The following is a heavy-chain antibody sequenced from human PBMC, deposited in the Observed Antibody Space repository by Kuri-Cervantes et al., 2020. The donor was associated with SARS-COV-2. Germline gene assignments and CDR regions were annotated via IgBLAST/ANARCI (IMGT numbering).Heavy chain of an antibody. J-gene: IGHJ4*01. CDR1: GGSIRGSSYY. CDR2: VYYSGRT. V-gene: IGHV4-39*01. Sequence: ESLKISCTVSGGSIRGSSYYWGWFRQSPGKRLQWIGNVYYSGRTYYDPSLKSRVTISVDTSRNQFSLRLSSLTAAGTAVYYCAKSGLGVSYYFDSWGHGTLVTVSS. CDR3: AKSGLGVSYYFDS. D-gene: IGHD5/OR15-5a*01.